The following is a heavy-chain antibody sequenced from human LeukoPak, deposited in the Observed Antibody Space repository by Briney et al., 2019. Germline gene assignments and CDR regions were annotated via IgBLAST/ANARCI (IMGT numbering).Heavy chain of an antibody. V-gene: IGHV4-59*08. CDR2: IYYSGST. J-gene: IGHJ4*02. Sequence: SETLSLTCTVSGGSISPFYWSWIRQSPDKGLVWIGNIYYSGSTNYNPSFKSRVTISLDTSKKQYSLHLSSVTAADTAIYYCARHFSGFDHWGQGAQVTVSS. CDR1: GGSISPFY. CDR3: ARHFSGFDH. D-gene: IGHD2-8*02.